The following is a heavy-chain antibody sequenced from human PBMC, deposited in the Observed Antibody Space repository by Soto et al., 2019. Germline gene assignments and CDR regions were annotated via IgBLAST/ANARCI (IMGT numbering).Heavy chain of an antibody. CDR2: IDYTGNT. J-gene: IGHJ4*02. CDR3: ARINKGYGTDS. Sequence: QLQLQESGPGLVKPSETLSLTCTVSGGSISSSSYYWGCIRQPPGKGLEWIASIDYTGNTFYNPSLPSRVTISVDTSKNQFSLKVTSVTAADTAVYYCARINKGYGTDSWGQGTLVTVSS. V-gene: IGHV4-39*01. CDR1: GGSISSSSYY. D-gene: IGHD5-18*01.